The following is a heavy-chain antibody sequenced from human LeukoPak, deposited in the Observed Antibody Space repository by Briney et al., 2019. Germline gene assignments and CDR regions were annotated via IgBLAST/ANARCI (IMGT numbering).Heavy chain of an antibody. D-gene: IGHD4-17*01. Sequence: SEPLSLTCTISGASISTYYWTWIRQPAGKGLEWIGRIYMSGTTNYNPSLKSRVTMSVDTSKNQFSLKLSSVTAADTAVYYCARGYGDYVGIENYFDYWGQGTLVTVSS. V-gene: IGHV4-4*07. J-gene: IGHJ4*02. CDR1: GASISTYY. CDR2: IYMSGTT. CDR3: ARGYGDYVGIENYFDY.